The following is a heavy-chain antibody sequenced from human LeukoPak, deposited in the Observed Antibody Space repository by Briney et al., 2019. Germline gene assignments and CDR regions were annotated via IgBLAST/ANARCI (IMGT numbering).Heavy chain of an antibody. Sequence: ASVKVSCKASGYTFTGYYMHWVRQAPGQGLEWMGWINPNSGGTNYAQKLQGWVTMTRDTSISTAYMELSSLRSEDTAVYYCATNYYDSSGYYSRWGQGTLVTVSS. D-gene: IGHD3-22*01. V-gene: IGHV1-2*04. CDR1: GYTFTGYY. J-gene: IGHJ4*02. CDR2: INPNSGGT. CDR3: ATNYYDSSGYYSR.